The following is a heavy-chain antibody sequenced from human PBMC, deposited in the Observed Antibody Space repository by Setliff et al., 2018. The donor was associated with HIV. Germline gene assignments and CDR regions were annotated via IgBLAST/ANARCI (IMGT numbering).Heavy chain of an antibody. J-gene: IGHJ4*02. CDR1: GGSTSSGVYC. Sequence: LSLTCTVSGGSTSSGVYCWSWIRHHPGKGLEWIGYIHYSGSIYYNPSLKSRVTISVDTSKNQFSLKLSSVTAADTAVYYCARVCPPVRYNFWSGYYPKAGYFDYWGQGALVTVSS. D-gene: IGHD3-3*01. V-gene: IGHV4-31*03. CDR2: IHYSGSI. CDR3: ARVCPPVRYNFWSGYYPKAGYFDY.